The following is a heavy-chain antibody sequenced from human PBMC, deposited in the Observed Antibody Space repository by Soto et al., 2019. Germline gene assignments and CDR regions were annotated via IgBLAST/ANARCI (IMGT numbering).Heavy chain of an antibody. CDR2: ISYHGSDK. CDR3: AKDQLTTTVTTVGY. Sequence: QVQLVESGGGVVQPGRSLRLSCAASGFTFSNYGMHWVRQAPGKGLEWVAVISYHGSDKYYADSVKGRFTISRDNSKNTRYLQMDSLRAEDTAVYYCAKDQLTTTVTTVGYWGQGTVVTVSS. D-gene: IGHD4-17*01. V-gene: IGHV3-30*18. CDR1: GFTFSNYG. J-gene: IGHJ4*02.